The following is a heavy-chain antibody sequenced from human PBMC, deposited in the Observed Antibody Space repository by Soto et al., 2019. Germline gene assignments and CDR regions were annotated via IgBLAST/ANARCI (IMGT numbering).Heavy chain of an antibody. CDR1: GFTFSSYG. CDR3: AGGPTVTYGMDV. CDR2: ISYDGSNK. Sequence: QVQLVESGGGVVQPGRSLRLSCAASGFTFSSYGMHWVRQAPGKGLEWVAVISYDGSNKYYADSVKGRFTISRDNSKNTLYLQMNRLRAEDTAVYYCAGGPTVTYGMDVWGQGTTVTVSS. V-gene: IGHV3-30*03. D-gene: IGHD4-17*01. J-gene: IGHJ6*02.